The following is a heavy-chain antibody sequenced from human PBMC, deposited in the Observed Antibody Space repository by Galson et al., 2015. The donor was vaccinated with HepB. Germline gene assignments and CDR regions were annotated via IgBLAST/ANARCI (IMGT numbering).Heavy chain of an antibody. CDR3: ARNYGSRHDNYYYGMDV. CDR2: ISTYNGNT. Sequence: SVKVSCKASGYTFTTYGISWVRQAPGQGLEWMGWISTYNGNTNYAQKLRGRVTMTTDTPTTTAYMELRSLRSDDAAVYYCARNYGSRHDNYYYGMDVWGQGTTVTVSS. V-gene: IGHV1-18*04. CDR1: GYTFTTYG. J-gene: IGHJ6*02. D-gene: IGHD3-10*01.